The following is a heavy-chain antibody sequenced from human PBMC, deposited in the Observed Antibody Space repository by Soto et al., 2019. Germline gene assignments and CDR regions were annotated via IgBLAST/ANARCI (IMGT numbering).Heavy chain of an antibody. CDR1: GYTFTSYG. CDR2: ISAYNGNT. V-gene: IGHV1-18*01. D-gene: IGHD6-19*01. CDR3: AKAPIAVAAPDYFDS. J-gene: IGHJ4*02. Sequence: ASVKVSCKTSGYTFTSYGISWVRQAPGQGLEWMGWISAYNGNTNYAQKLQGRVTMTTDTSTSTAYMELRSLRSDDTAVYYCAKAPIAVAAPDYFDSWGQGTLVTVSS.